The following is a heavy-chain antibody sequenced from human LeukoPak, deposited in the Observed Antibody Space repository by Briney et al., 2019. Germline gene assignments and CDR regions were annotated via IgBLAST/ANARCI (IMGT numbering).Heavy chain of an antibody. CDR3: ARGVDRAFDI. J-gene: IGHJ3*02. V-gene: IGHV3-66*01. D-gene: IGHD5-12*01. CDR1: GFTVSSNY. Sequence: GSLRLSCAASGFTVSSNYMSWVRQAPEKGLEWVSVLYSGGGTYYAASVKGRFTISRDNSRNTLFLQLTSLRAEDTAVYYCARGVDRAFDIWGQGTMVTVSS. CDR2: LYSGGGT.